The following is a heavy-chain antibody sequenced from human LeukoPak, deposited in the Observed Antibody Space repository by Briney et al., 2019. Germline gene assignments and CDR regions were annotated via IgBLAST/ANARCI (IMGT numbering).Heavy chain of an antibody. CDR3: ARKRLRTLYYFDY. J-gene: IGHJ4*02. CDR1: GGSFSGYY. Sequence: SETLSLTCAVYGGSFSGYYWSWIRQPPGKGLEWIGEINHSGSTNYNPSLKSRVTISVDTPKNQFSLELSSVTAADTAVYYCARKRLRTLYYFDYWGQGTLVTVSS. D-gene: IGHD2-15*01. V-gene: IGHV4-34*01. CDR2: INHSGST.